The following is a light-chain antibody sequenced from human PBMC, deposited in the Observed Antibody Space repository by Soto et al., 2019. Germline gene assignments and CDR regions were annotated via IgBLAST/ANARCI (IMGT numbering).Light chain of an antibody. CDR1: QSVSSY. V-gene: IGKV3-11*01. CDR2: DAS. J-gene: IGKJ5*01. CDR3: QQRSNWPPVT. Sequence: EIVLTQSPGTLSVSPGERATLSCRASQSVSSYLAWYQQKPGQAPRLLIYDASNRATGIPARFSGSGSGTDITLTISSLEPEDFAVYYCQQRSNWPPVTFGQGTRLEIK.